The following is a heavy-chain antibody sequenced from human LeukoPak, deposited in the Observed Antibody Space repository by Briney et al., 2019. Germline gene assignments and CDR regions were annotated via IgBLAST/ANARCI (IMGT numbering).Heavy chain of an antibody. CDR1: GFTFSSYT. J-gene: IGHJ4*02. D-gene: IGHD3/OR15-3a*01. CDR3: ARDRDWSHVDY. Sequence: GGSLRLSCAASGFTFSSYTMNWVRQAPGKGLEWVSSIRSSSSYIYYADSVKGRFTISRDNAKNSLYLQMNSLRAEDTAVYYCARDRDWSHVDYWGQGTLVTVSS. CDR2: IRSSSSYI. V-gene: IGHV3-21*06.